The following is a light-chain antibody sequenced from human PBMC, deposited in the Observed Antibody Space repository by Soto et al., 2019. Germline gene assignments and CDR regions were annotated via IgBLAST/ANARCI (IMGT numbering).Light chain of an antibody. CDR2: EVS. J-gene: IGLJ3*02. CDR1: SSDVGGHNY. Sequence: QSALTQPASVSGSPGQSITISCTGTSSDVGGHNYVSWYQQHPGKAPKLMIYEVSNRPSGVSNRFSGSKSGNTASLTISGHQAEDEADYYCSSYTSSSTWVFGGGTKLTVL. CDR3: SSYTSSSTWV. V-gene: IGLV2-14*01.